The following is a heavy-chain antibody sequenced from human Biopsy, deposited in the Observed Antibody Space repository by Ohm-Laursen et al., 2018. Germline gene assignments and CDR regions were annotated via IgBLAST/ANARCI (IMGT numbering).Heavy chain of an antibody. CDR1: EGTFSNYG. CDR2: NIPILGTG. D-gene: IGHD3-9*01. J-gene: IGHJ1*01. V-gene: IGHV1-69*06. Sequence: SSVKVSCKAPEGTFSNYGVNWGRQAPGQGLEWLGGNIPILGTGNYAQKFQDRVTVAADTSTSTATMELRSLRSDDTAVYYCATKLTGYFHHWGQGTLVIVSS. CDR3: ATKLTGYFHH.